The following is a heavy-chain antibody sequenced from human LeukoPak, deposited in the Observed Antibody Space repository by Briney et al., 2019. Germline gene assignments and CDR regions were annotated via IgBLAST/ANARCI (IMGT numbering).Heavy chain of an antibody. V-gene: IGHV4-39*07. Sequence: PSETLSLTCTVSGGSISSSSYYWGWIRQPPGKGLEWIGSIYYSGSTYYNPSLKSRVTISVDTSKNQFSLKLSSVTAADTAVYYCAREDTIFGVVNNYYFDYWGQGTLVTVSS. J-gene: IGHJ4*02. CDR1: GGSISSSSYY. CDR3: AREDTIFGVVNNYYFDY. D-gene: IGHD3-3*01. CDR2: IYYSGST.